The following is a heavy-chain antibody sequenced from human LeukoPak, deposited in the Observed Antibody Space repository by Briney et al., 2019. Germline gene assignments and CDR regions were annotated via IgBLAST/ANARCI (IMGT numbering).Heavy chain of an antibody. Sequence: PSETLSLTCTVSGGSISSYYWSWIRQPPGKGLEWIGYIYYSGSTNYNPSLKSRVTISVDTSKNQFSLKLSSVTAADTAVYYCARVGGAVAGGGAFDIWGQGTMVTVSS. V-gene: IGHV4-59*01. CDR2: IYYSGST. J-gene: IGHJ3*02. CDR3: ARVGGAVAGGGAFDI. CDR1: GGSISSYY. D-gene: IGHD6-19*01.